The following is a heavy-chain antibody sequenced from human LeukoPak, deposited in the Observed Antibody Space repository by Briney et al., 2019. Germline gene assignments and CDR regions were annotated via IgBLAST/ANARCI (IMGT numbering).Heavy chain of an antibody. J-gene: IGHJ3*02. D-gene: IGHD3-22*01. CDR3: ARDLYYYDSSGYYYVLGAFDI. Sequence: ASVKVSYKASGYTFTIYGISWVRQAPGEGVEGMGWISAYNGNTNYTQKLQGRVTITTDTTKSTAYMELRSLRSDDTAVYYCARDLYYYDSSGYYYVLGAFDIWGQGTMVTVSS. V-gene: IGHV1-18*01. CDR2: ISAYNGNT. CDR1: GYTFTIYG.